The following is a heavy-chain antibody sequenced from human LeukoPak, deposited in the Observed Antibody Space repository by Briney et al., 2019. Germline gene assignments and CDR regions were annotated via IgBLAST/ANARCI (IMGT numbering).Heavy chain of an antibody. D-gene: IGHD6-19*01. CDR3: VRTAVPGANWFDP. CDR2: TNSDGSST. V-gene: IGHV3-74*01. CDR1: GFSFSSYW. J-gene: IGHJ5*02. Sequence: PGGSLRLSCAASGFSFSSYWMYWVRQAPGKGLVWVSRTNSDGSSTNYADSVKGRFTISRDNAKNTLYLQMNSLRAEDTAVYYCVRTAVPGANWFDPWGQGTLVTVSS.